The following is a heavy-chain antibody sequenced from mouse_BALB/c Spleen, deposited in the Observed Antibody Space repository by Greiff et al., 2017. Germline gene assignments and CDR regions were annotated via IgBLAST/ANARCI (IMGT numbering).Heavy chain of an antibody. J-gene: IGHJ3*01. CDR1: GYTFTDYE. V-gene: IGHV1-15*01. Sequence: VKLMESGAELVRPGASVTLSCKASGYTFTDYEMHWVKQTPVHGLEWIGAIDPETGGTAYNQKFKGKATLTADKSSSTAYMELRSLTSEDSAVYYCTSYYRYPFAYWGQGTLVTVSA. CDR2: IDPETGGT. CDR3: TSYYRYPFAY. D-gene: IGHD2-14*01.